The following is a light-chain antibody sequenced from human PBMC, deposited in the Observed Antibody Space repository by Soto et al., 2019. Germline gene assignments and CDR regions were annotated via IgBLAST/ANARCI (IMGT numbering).Light chain of an antibody. CDR1: QSVSSY. Sequence: EIVLTQSPATLSLPPGERATLSCRASQSVSSYLAWYQQKPGQAPRLLIYDASNRATGIPARFSGSGSGTDFTLTISSLEPEDFAVYYCQQRSNWPPVTFG. CDR3: QQRSNWPPVT. J-gene: IGKJ5*01. CDR2: DAS. V-gene: IGKV3-11*01.